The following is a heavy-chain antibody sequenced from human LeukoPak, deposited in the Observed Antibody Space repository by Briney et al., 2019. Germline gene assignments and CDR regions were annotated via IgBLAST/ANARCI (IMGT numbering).Heavy chain of an antibody. CDR2: IVVGSGNT. D-gene: IGHD2-21*02. CDR1: GFTFTSSA. CDR3: AAETYCGGDCLFDY. V-gene: IGHV1-58*02. Sequence: GASVKVSCKASGFTFTSSAMQWVLQARGQRLEWIGWIVVGSGNTNYAQKFQERVTITRDMSTSTAYMELSSLRSEDTAVYYCAAETYCGGDCLFDYWGQGTLVTVSS. J-gene: IGHJ4*02.